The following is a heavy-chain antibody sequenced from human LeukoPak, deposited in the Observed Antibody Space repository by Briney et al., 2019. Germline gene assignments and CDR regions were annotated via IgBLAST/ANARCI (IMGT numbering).Heavy chain of an antibody. Sequence: SVKVSCKASGGTFSSYAISWVRQAPGQGLEWMGGIIPIFGTANYAQKFQGRVTITADKSTSTAYMELSSLRSEDTAVFYCARPRTGDYGFDYWGQGTLVTVSS. V-gene: IGHV1-69*06. D-gene: IGHD4-17*01. CDR3: ARPRTGDYGFDY. J-gene: IGHJ4*02. CDR1: GGTFSSYA. CDR2: IIPIFGTA.